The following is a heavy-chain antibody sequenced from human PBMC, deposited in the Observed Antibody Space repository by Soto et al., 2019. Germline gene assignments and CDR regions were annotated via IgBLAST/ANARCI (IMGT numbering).Heavy chain of an antibody. V-gene: IGHV4-34*01. J-gene: IGHJ5*02. CDR1: GESFSGYY. Sequence: PSATLSLTSAVYGESFSGYYWSWIRQPPGKGLEWIGEINHSGSTNYNPSLKSRVTISVDTSKNQFSLKLSSVTAADTAVYYCARGRRSGYDCCNWFDPWVQGTLVT. D-gene: IGHD5-12*01. CDR3: ARGRRSGYDCCNWFDP. CDR2: INHSGST.